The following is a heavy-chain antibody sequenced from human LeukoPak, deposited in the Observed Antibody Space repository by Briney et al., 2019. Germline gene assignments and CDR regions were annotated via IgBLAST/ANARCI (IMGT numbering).Heavy chain of an antibody. V-gene: IGHV3-23*01. CDR2: ISDSGGTT. CDR3: ARDIRGSGNYGWFDP. D-gene: IGHD3-10*01. CDR1: GFTFSDYY. J-gene: IGHJ5*02. Sequence: GGSLRLSCAASGFTFSDYYMSWIRQAPGKGLEWVAAISDSGGTTYYVDSVRGRFTISRDNSKNTLYLQMNSLRAEDTAIYSCARDIRGSGNYGWFDPWGQGTLVTVSS.